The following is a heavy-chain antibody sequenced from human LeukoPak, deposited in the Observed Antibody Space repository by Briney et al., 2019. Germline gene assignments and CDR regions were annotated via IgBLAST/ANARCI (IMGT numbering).Heavy chain of an antibody. J-gene: IGHJ5*02. D-gene: IGHD3-22*01. CDR2: IYPGDSDT. V-gene: IGHV5-51*01. CDR3: ARHGERGYYDSSGYNWFDP. CDR1: GSSFTSYW. Sequence: GASLQISCKGSGSSFTSYWIGWVRPLPGKGLEWMGIIYPGDSDTRYSPSFQGQVTISADKSISTAYLQWSSLKASDTAMYYCARHGERGYYDSSGYNWFDPWGQGTLVTVSS.